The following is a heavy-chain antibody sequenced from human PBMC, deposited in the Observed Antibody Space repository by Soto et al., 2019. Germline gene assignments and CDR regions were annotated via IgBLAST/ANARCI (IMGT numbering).Heavy chain of an antibody. Sequence: SETLSLTCAVYGGSFSGYYWSWIRQPPGKGLEWIVEINHSGSTNYNPSLKSRVTISVDTSKNQFSLNLSSVTAADTAVYYCARGHYDLWSGLHWFDPWGQGXLVTVSS. J-gene: IGHJ5*02. CDR1: GGSFSGYY. CDR3: ARGHYDLWSGLHWFDP. D-gene: IGHD3-3*01. V-gene: IGHV4-34*01. CDR2: INHSGST.